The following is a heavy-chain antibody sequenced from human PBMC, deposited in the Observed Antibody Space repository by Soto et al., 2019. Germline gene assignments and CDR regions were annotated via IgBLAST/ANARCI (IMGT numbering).Heavy chain of an antibody. CDR1: GFPFNIFE. CDR3: VGGGLSYYDY. J-gene: IGHJ4*02. CDR2: IIGGGGTV. D-gene: IGHD3-16*01. Sequence: PRGSLRLSCAASGFPFNIFEMNWVRQTPGKGLEWLSYIIGGGGTVYYADSVKGRFTISRDNAKNSLYLQMSSLRDEDTGVYFCVGGGLSYYDYWGQGALVTVSS. V-gene: IGHV3-48*03.